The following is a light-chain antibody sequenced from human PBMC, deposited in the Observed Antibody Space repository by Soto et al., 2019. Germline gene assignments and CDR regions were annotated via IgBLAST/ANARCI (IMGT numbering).Light chain of an antibody. CDR1: SSDVGGYNY. CDR3: SSYTGSSTYV. CDR2: DVS. Sequence: QSVLTQPASVSGSPGQSITISCTGTSSDVGGYNYVSWYPQHPGKAPKLMIYDVSNRPSGISNRFSGSKSGNTASLTISGLQAEDEADYYCSSYTGSSTYVFGTGTKLTVL. V-gene: IGLV2-14*01. J-gene: IGLJ1*01.